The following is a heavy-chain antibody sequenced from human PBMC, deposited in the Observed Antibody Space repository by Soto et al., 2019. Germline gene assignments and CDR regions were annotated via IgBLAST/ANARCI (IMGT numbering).Heavy chain of an antibody. J-gene: IGHJ4*02. CDR1: GFTFSDYA. Sequence: VQLVESGGGVVQPGRSLRLSCAASGFTFSDYAMHWVRQAPGKGLERVAVVSHDGRNTHYADSVKGRFTISRDSSKNTASLEMTSLRAEDTAVYYCAKGGRQWLVTSDFNYWGQGALVTVSS. CDR3: AKGGRQWLVTSDFNY. V-gene: IGHV3-30*18. D-gene: IGHD6-19*01. CDR2: VSHDGRNT.